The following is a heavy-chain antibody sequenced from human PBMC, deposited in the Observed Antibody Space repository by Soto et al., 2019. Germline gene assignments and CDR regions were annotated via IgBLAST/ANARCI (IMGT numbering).Heavy chain of an antibody. CDR1: GGTFSSYA. D-gene: IGHD2-15*01. CDR2: IIPIFGTA. CDR3: ASSELLLHYYYYGMDV. V-gene: IGHV1-69*01. Sequence: QVQLVQSGAEVKKPGSSVKVSCKASGGTFSSYAISWVRRAPGQGLEGMGGIIPIFGTANYAQKCQGRDPITADQSTRTAYREVRSLRSGDRGVYYCASSELLLHYYYYGMDVWGQGTTVTVSS. J-gene: IGHJ6*02.